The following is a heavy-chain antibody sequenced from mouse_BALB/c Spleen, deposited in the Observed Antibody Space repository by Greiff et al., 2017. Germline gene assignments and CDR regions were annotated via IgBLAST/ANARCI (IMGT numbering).Heavy chain of an antibody. CDR2: ISSGSSTI. CDR3: ARWGYGNYPYYYAMDY. J-gene: IGHJ4*01. Sequence: EVHLVESGGGLVQPGGSRKLSCAASGFTFSSFGMHWVRQAPEKGLEWVAYISSGSSTIYYADTVKGRFTISRDNPKNTLFLQMTSLRSEDTAMYYCARWGYGNYPYYYAMDYWGQGTSVTVSS. D-gene: IGHD2-10*02. CDR1: GFTFSSFG. V-gene: IGHV5-17*02.